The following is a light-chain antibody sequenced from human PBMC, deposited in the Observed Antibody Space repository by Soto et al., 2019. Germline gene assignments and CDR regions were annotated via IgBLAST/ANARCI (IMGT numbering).Light chain of an antibody. CDR3: QQYGSSLT. V-gene: IGKV3-20*01. Sequence: IVWTQSPGTLYVSLGDSATLSWTASQSVSSSYLAWFQQKPDQPPRRRIYGASSRATGIPDRIISSGSRTDFTLTISRMEPEDFAVDYCQQYGSSLTVGGGTKVDIK. CDR2: GAS. J-gene: IGKJ4*01. CDR1: QSVSSSY.